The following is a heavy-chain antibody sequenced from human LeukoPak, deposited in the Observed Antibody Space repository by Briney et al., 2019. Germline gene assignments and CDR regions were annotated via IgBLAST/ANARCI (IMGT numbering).Heavy chain of an antibody. CDR2: IIPIFGTA. D-gene: IGHD3-10*01. CDR1: GGTFSSYA. J-gene: IGHJ4*02. Sequence: SVKVSCKASGGTFSSYAISWVRQAPGQGLEWMGGIIPIFGTANYAQKFQGRVTITTDESTSTAYMELSSLRSEDTAVYYCATVKNYYGSGSYQSPNFDYWGQGTLVTVSS. CDR3: ATVKNYYGSGSYQSPNFDY. V-gene: IGHV1-69*05.